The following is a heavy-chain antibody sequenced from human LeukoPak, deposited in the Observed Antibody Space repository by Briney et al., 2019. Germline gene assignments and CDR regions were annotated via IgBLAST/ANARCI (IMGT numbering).Heavy chain of an antibody. Sequence: PSETPSLTCTVSGGAISNTSYYWGWIRQPPGNGLEWIGSASYSGSTYYNPSLKSRVTISVDTSKNQFSLKLSSVTAADTAVYYCARRPAELPDAFDIWGQGTMVTVSS. CDR2: ASYSGST. D-gene: IGHD1-14*01. CDR3: ARRPAELPDAFDI. V-gene: IGHV4-39*01. CDR1: GGAISNTSYY. J-gene: IGHJ3*02.